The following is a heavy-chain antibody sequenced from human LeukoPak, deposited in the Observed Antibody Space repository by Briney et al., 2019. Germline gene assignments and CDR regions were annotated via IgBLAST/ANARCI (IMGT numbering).Heavy chain of an antibody. Sequence: GGSLRLSCAASGYTFSSYSMNWVRRAPGKGLEWVANIKQDGSEKYYVDSVKGRFTISRDTSKNALYLQMNSLRVEDTAVYYCAKVGQNYDILTYYFDYWGQGTLVAVSS. D-gene: IGHD3-9*01. CDR2: IKQDGSEK. J-gene: IGHJ4*02. CDR1: GYTFSSYS. CDR3: AKVGQNYDILTYYFDY. V-gene: IGHV3-7*03.